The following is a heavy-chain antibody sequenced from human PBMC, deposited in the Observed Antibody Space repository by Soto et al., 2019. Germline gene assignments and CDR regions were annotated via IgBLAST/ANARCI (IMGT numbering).Heavy chain of an antibody. CDR2: ISYDGSNK. V-gene: IGHV3-30-3*01. Sequence: QVQLVESGGGVVQPGRSLRLSCAASGFTFSSYAMHWVRQAPGKGLEWVAVISYDGSNKYYADSVKGRFTISRDNSKNTLYLQMNSLRAEDTAVYYCARENYYDSSGRFSGMDVWGQGTTVTVSS. CDR3: ARENYYDSSGRFSGMDV. J-gene: IGHJ6*02. CDR1: GFTFSSYA. D-gene: IGHD3-22*01.